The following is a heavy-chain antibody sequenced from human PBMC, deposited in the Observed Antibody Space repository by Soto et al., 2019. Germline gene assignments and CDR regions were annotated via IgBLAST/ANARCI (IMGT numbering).Heavy chain of an antibody. CDR1: GGSISSYY. V-gene: IGHV4-59*01. CDR3: ARVGAAAGNNWFDP. D-gene: IGHD6-13*01. Sequence: SETLSLTCTVSGGSISSYYWSWIRQPPGKGLEWIGYIYYSGSTNYNPSLKSRVTISVDTSKNQFSLKLSSVTAADTAVYYCARVGAAAGNNWFDPWGQGTLVTVSS. CDR2: IYYSGST. J-gene: IGHJ5*02.